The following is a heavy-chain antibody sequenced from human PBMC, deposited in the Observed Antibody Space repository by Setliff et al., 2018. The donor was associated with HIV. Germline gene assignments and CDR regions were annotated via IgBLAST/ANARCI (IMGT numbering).Heavy chain of an antibody. CDR3: ACHCQSPDAFGV. CDR1: GFTFSIYA. J-gene: IGHJ3*01. V-gene: IGHV3-21*04. Sequence: GGSLRLSCAASGFTFSIYAMSWVRQAPGKWLEWVSSISSSSSYIFYADSVKGRFTISRDNTKSSLSLQMNSLRADDTAVYYCACHCQSPDAFGVWGQGTMVTVSS. CDR2: ISSSSSYI.